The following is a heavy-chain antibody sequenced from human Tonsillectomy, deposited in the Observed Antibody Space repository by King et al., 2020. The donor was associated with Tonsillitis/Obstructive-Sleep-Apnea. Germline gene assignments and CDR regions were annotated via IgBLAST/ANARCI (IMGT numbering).Heavy chain of an antibody. Sequence: ITLKESGPTLVKPTQTLTLTCTFSGFSLNTSGVGVGWIRQPPGKALEWLALIYWDDDKRYSPSLKSRLTITKDTSKNQVVLTMTNMDPVDTATYYCALTTPYCSSTICYTDDWFHPCGQGNLVTVST. D-gene: IGHD2-2*02. J-gene: IGHJ5*02. CDR1: GFSLNTSGVG. CDR3: ALTTPYCSSTICYTDDWFHP. V-gene: IGHV2-5*02. CDR2: IYWDDDK.